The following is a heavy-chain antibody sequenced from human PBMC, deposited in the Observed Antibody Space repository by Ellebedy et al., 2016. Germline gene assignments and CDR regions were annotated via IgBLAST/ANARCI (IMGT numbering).Heavy chain of an antibody. CDR2: IIPIFGTA. D-gene: IGHD6-6*01. Sequence: SVKVSXXASGGTFSSYAISWVRQAPGQGLEWMGGIIPIFGTANYAQKFQGRVTITADESTSTAYMELSSLRSEDTAVYYCASQIAARPYYYYYMDVWGKGTTVTVSS. CDR3: ASQIAARPYYYYYMDV. V-gene: IGHV1-69*13. CDR1: GGTFSSYA. J-gene: IGHJ6*03.